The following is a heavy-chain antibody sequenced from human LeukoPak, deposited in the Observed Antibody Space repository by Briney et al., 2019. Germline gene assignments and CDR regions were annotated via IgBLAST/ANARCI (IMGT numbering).Heavy chain of an antibody. CDR2: INHSGST. CDR3: AREGITMVRGPFDI. D-gene: IGHD3-10*01. V-gene: IGHV4-34*01. J-gene: IGHJ3*02. Sequence: SETLSLTCAVYGGSFSGYYWSWIRQPPGKGLEWIGEINHSGSTNYNPSLKSRVTISVDTSKNQFSLKLSSVTAADTAVYYCAREGITMVRGPFDIWGQGTMVTVSS. CDR1: GGSFSGYY.